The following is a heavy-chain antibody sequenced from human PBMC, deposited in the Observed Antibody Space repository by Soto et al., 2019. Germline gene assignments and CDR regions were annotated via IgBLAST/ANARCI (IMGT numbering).Heavy chain of an antibody. Sequence: PSETLSLTCAISGDSVSSNSAAWNWIRQSPSRGLEWLGRTYHRSKWYNDYAVSVKSRITIHPDTSKNPFPLQLNFVTPGAAVVYYCERDIFVWGIYEEYYYYGRAVGGKGTTVTVSS. CDR2: TYHRSKWYN. CDR3: ERDIFVWGIYEEYYYYGRAV. J-gene: IGHJ6*04. D-gene: IGHD3-16*01. V-gene: IGHV6-1*01. CDR1: GDSVSSNSAA.